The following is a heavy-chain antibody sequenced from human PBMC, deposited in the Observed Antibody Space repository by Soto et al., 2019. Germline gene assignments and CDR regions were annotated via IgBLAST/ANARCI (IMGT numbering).Heavy chain of an antibody. V-gene: IGHV3-66*01. CDR3: ARASYYYDSRGYYYRYYFDY. CDR1: GFTVNNNY. J-gene: IGHJ4*02. Sequence: GGSLRLSCAASGFTVNNNYMSWVRQAPGKGLEWVSVIYSGGTTYYADSVMGRFTISRDNSKNTVHLQMNSLRAEDTAVYYCARASYYYDSRGYYYRYYFDYWGQGALVTVSS. D-gene: IGHD3-22*01. CDR2: IYSGGTT.